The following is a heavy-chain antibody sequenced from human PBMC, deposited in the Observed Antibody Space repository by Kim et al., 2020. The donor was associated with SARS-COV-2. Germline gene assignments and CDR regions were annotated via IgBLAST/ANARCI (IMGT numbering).Heavy chain of an antibody. CDR3: ARAFRGNRALCV. J-gene: IGHJ3*01. V-gene: IGHV3-20*04. CDR2: ISCSSGNI. Sequence: GGSLRLSCAASGFIFGDYAMTWVRQAPGKGLEWVSSISCSSGNIDYADSVKGRFTISRDNSKNSLDLQMNSLRAEDTALYSCARAFRGNRALCVWGQGT. D-gene: IGHD3-16*01. CDR1: GFIFGDYA.